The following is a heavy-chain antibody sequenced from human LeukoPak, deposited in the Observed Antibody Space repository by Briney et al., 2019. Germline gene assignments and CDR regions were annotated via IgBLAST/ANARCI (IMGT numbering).Heavy chain of an antibody. CDR1: GFTFSSYG. CDR3: AKGRRALSGGSPSS. CDR2: IRYDGSNK. V-gene: IGHV3-30*02. D-gene: IGHD6-6*01. Sequence: PGGSLRLSCAASGFTFSSYGMHWVRQASGKGLEWVAFIRYDGSNKYYADSVKGRFTISRDNSKNTLYLQMNSLRAEGTAVYYCAKGRRALSGGSPSSWGQGTLVTVSS. J-gene: IGHJ5*02.